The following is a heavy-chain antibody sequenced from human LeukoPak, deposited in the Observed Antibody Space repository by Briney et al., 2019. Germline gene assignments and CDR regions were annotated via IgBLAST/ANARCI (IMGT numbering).Heavy chain of an antibody. D-gene: IGHD5-24*01. CDR2: IYYSGST. CDR3: ARIYLREGYIIPPPNKNWFDP. CDR1: GGSISSGGYY. J-gene: IGHJ5*02. V-gene: IGHV4-31*03. Sequence: SQTLSLTCTVSGGSISSGGYYWSWIRQHPGKGLEWIGYIYYSGSTYYNPSLKSRVTISVDTSKNQFSLKLSSVTAADTAVYYCARIYLREGYIIPPPNKNWFDPWGQGTLVTVSS.